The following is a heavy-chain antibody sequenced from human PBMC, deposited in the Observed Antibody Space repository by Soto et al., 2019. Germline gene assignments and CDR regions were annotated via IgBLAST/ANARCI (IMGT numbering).Heavy chain of an antibody. D-gene: IGHD5-18*01. CDR1: GGTFSTYA. CDR3: ASGIQLWLRRINNGYSG. J-gene: IGHJ4*02. CDR2: IIPMFGTA. V-gene: IGHV1-69*12. Sequence: QVQLVQSGAEVKKPESSVKVSCKAPGGTFSTYAISWVRQAPGQGLEWMGGIIPMFGTANYAQRFQDRVTINAEESTNTVYMELSSLRSEDTAVYFCASGIQLWLRRINNGYSGWGQGTLVNVSS.